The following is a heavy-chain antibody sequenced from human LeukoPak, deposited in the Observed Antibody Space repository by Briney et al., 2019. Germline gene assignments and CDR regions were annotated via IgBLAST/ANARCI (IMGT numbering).Heavy chain of an antibody. CDR2: IYPGDSDT. J-gene: IGHJ3*02. V-gene: IGHV5-51*01. CDR1: GYSFTSYL. D-gene: IGHD2-21*02. Sequence: GESLNISCEGSGYSFTSYLIGWVRQMPGKGLEWMGIIYPGDSDTRYSPSFQGQVTISADKSISTAYLQWSSLKASDTAMYYCASAYCGGDCYSGDDAFDIWGQGTMVTVSS. CDR3: ASAYCGGDCYSGDDAFDI.